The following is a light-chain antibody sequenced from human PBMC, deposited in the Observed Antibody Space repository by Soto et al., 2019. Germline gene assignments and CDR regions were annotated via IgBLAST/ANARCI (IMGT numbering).Light chain of an antibody. J-gene: IGKJ1*01. CDR2: AVS. CDR1: QDINNY. V-gene: IGKV1-16*02. CDR3: QQYNTYPPT. Sequence: DIQMTQSPSSLSASVGDRVTITCRASQDINNYLAWFQQRPGEAPKSLIYAVSTLPPGVPSKFSGSGSATDFTLTISSLQPEDFATYYCQQYNTYPPTFGQGTKVDVK.